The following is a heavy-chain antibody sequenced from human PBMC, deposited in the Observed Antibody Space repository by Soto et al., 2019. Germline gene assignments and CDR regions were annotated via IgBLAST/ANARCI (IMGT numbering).Heavy chain of an antibody. Sequence: LSLTCNVTGGSIRNVYWSWIRQSPGKGLEWIGFIYHSGNTKYNPSLKSRVTISIDTSKNQFSLSLTSVTAADTAVYFCARAHAPTLPFDSWGQGTLVTVSS. CDR3: ARAHAPTLPFDS. CDR1: GGSIRNVY. D-gene: IGHD2-15*01. V-gene: IGHV4-59*01. J-gene: IGHJ4*02. CDR2: IYHSGNT.